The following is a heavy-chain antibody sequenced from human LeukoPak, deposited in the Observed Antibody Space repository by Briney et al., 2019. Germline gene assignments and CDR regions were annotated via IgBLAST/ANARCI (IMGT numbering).Heavy chain of an antibody. V-gene: IGHV4-59*01. CDR3: AREGSYGSGSYNH. CDR1: GGSISSYY. J-gene: IGHJ5*02. CDR2: IYYSGST. D-gene: IGHD3-10*01. Sequence: SETLSLTCTVSGGSISSYYWSWIRQPPGKGLEWIGYIYYSGSTNYNPSLKSRVTISVDTSKNQFSLKLSSVTAADTAAYHCAREGSYGSGSYNHWGQGTLVTVSS.